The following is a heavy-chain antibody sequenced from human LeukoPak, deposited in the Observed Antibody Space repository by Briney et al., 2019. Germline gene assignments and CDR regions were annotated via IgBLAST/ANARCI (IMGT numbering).Heavy chain of an antibody. CDR1: GFTFRSYW. CDR3: ARGSDRAYRPFDY. D-gene: IGHD2-15*01. Sequence: PGGSLRLSCAVSGFTFRSYWMHWVRQAPGKGLVWVSRISGDGSMTNYADSVKGRFTISRDNAKNTVYLQMNSLRAEDTAVYYCARGSDRAYRPFDYWGQGTLVTVSS. CDR2: ISGDGSMT. V-gene: IGHV3-74*01. J-gene: IGHJ4*02.